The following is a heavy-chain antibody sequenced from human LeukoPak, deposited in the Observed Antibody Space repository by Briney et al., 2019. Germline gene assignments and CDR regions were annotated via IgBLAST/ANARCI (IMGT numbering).Heavy chain of an antibody. J-gene: IGHJ6*03. D-gene: IGHD6-19*01. Sequence: GASVKVSCKASGYTFTSYGISWVRQAPGQGLEWMGWISAYNGNTNYAQKLQGRVTMTTDTSTSTAYMELRSLRFDDTAVYYCARGIAVAGGYYYYYMDVWGKGTTVTVSS. V-gene: IGHV1-18*01. CDR3: ARGIAVAGGYYYYYMDV. CDR1: GYTFTSYG. CDR2: ISAYNGNT.